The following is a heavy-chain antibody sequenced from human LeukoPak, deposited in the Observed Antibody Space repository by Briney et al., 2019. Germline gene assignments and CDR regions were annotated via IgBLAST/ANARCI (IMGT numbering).Heavy chain of an antibody. V-gene: IGHV3-15*01. Sequence: GSLRLSCAASGFTFINAWMAWVRQAPGKGLEWVGRIKAKAHGGTIEYAAPVKGRFTISRDDSKNTLYLQMNSLKTEDTAVYYCTTYYYDSSGYQALTIDYWGQGTLVTVSS. CDR1: GFTFINAW. CDR2: IKAKAHGGTI. J-gene: IGHJ4*02. D-gene: IGHD3-22*01. CDR3: TTYYYDSSGYQALTIDY.